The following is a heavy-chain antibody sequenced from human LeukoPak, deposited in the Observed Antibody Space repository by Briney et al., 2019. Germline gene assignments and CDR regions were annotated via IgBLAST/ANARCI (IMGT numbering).Heavy chain of an antibody. CDR1: GVTFSSYA. CDR3: ARDGGSYDY. J-gene: IGHJ4*02. Sequence: GGSLRLSCAASGVTFSSYALHWVRQAPGKGLEWVAVISYDGSNKYYADSVKGRFTIPRDNSKNTLYLQMNSVRAEDTAVYYCARDGGSYDYWGQGTLVTVSS. CDR2: ISYDGSNK. D-gene: IGHD1-26*01. V-gene: IGHV3-30-3*01.